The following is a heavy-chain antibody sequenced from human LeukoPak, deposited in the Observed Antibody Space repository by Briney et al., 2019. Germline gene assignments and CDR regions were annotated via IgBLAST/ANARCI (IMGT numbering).Heavy chain of an antibody. CDR3: ARGGCSGGCGYVVY. D-gene: IGHD2-15*01. J-gene: IGHJ4*02. Sequence: ASVKVSCKASGHTFTGYYMHWVRQAPGQGLEWMGRINPNSGGTNYAQKFQGRVTMTRDTSISTAYMELSRLGSDDMAVYYCARGGCSGGCGYVVYWGQGTLVTVSS. V-gene: IGHV1-2*06. CDR1: GHTFTGYY. CDR2: INPNSGGT.